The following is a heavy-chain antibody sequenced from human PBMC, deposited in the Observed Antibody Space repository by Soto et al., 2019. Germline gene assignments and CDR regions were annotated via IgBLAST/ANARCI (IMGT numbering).Heavy chain of an antibody. CDR2: ISGSGGST. Sequence: EVQLLESGGGLVQPGGSLRLSCAASGFTFSSYAMNWVRQAPGKGLEWVSVISGSGGSTYYADAVKGRFTISRDNSTNTLYLQLNSLTAEHTAVYYCAKSPVGWYFDLWGRCTLVTVSS. J-gene: IGHJ2*01. V-gene: IGHV3-23*01. CDR3: AKSPVGWYFDL. CDR1: GFTFSSYA. D-gene: IGHD1-26*01.